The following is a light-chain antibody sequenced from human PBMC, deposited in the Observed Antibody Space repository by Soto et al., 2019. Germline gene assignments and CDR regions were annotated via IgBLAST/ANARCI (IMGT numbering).Light chain of an antibody. Sequence: ENVLTQSPGTLSLSPGEGVTLSCRASQSVSSSYLAWYQQTPGQAPRLLIYGASNRATGIPDRFSGSGSGTDFTLTISRLEPEDFAVYYCQQYGNSPYTFGQGTKLEIK. CDR2: GAS. J-gene: IGKJ2*01. V-gene: IGKV3-20*01. CDR3: QQYGNSPYT. CDR1: QSVSSSY.